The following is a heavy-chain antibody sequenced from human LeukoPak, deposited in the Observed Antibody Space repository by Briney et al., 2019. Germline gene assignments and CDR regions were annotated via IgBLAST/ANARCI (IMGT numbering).Heavy chain of an antibody. CDR2: VNAGNGNT. D-gene: IGHD1-26*01. CDR1: GYTFTSYA. CDR3: ARDSGSYSVPYYFDY. Sequence: ASVKVSCKASGYTFTSYAMHWVRQAPGQRLEWMGWVNAGNGNTKYSQKFQGRVTITRDTSASTAYMELSSLRSEDTAVYYCARDSGSYSVPYYFDYWGQGTLVTASS. V-gene: IGHV1-3*01. J-gene: IGHJ4*02.